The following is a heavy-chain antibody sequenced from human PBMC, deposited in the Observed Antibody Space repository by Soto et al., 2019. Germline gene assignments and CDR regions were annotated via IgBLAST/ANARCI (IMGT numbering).Heavy chain of an antibody. CDR2: IYYSGST. CDR3: VVLRFLEWPNWFDP. Sequence: PSETLSLTCTVSGGSISSGDYYWSWIRQPPGKGLEWIGYIYYSGSTYYNPSLKSRVTISVDTSKNQFSLKLSSVTAADTAVYYCVVLRFLEWPNWFDPWGQGTLVTVSS. CDR1: GGSISSGDYY. J-gene: IGHJ5*02. V-gene: IGHV4-30-4*01. D-gene: IGHD3-3*01.